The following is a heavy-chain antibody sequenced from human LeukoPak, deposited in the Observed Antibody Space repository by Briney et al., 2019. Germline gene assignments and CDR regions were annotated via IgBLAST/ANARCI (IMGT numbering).Heavy chain of an antibody. Sequence: GASVKVSCKASGGTFSSYTISWVRQAPGQGLEWMGWIIPILGIANYAQKFQGRVTITADKSTSTAYMELSSLRSEDTAVYYCARFGDERLAFDYWGQGTLVTVSS. V-gene: IGHV1-69*02. CDR2: IIPILGIA. J-gene: IGHJ4*02. CDR1: GGTFSSYT. D-gene: IGHD3-16*01. CDR3: ARFGDERLAFDY.